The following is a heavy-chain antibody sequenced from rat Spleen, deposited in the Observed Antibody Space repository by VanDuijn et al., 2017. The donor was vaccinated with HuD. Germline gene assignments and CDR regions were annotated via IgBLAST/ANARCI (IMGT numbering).Heavy chain of an antibody. CDR3: ARHLREASGVMDV. J-gene: IGHJ4*01. D-gene: IGHD4-3*01. CDR1: GFSLTSHH. V-gene: IGHV2-43*01. Sequence: QVQLKESGPGLVQPSQTLSLTCTVSGFSLTSHHVSWVRQPPGKGLEWMGVIWTGGNTDYNSALKSRLSISRDTSKSQVFLKMNSLQTEDTAIYYCARHLREASGVMDVWGQGASVTVSS. CDR2: IWTGGNT.